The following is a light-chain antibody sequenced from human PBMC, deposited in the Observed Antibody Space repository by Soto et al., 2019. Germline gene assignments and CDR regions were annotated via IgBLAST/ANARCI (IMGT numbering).Light chain of an antibody. Sequence: EIVMTQSPATLSVSPGERATLSCRASQTVSSNLAWYQQKPGQAPRLLIYAASTRATGIPARFSGSGSGTEFTLTISSLQSEDFAVYYRQQYDNWPKIFGQGTKLQIK. CDR2: AAS. CDR3: QQYDNWPKI. CDR1: QTVSSN. V-gene: IGKV3-15*01. J-gene: IGKJ2*01.